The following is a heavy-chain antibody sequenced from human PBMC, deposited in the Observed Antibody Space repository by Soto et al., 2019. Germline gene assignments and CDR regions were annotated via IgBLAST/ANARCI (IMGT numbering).Heavy chain of an antibody. CDR2: IYYSGST. CDR3: ARRGGVGATTYDY. CDR1: GGSISSSSYY. V-gene: IGHV4-39*01. J-gene: IGHJ4*02. Sequence: ETLSLTCTVSGGSISSSSYYWGWIRQPPGKGLEWIGSIYYSGSTYYNPSLKSRVTISVDTSKNQFSLKLSSVTAADTAVYYCARRGGVGATTYDYWGQGTLVTVSS. D-gene: IGHD1-26*01.